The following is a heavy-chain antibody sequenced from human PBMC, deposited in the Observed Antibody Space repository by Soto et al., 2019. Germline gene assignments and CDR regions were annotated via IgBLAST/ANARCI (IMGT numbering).Heavy chain of an antibody. CDR3: AIYQRGYSGGSQFDP. D-gene: IGHD5-12*01. CDR1: DVSIGGSFHY. CDR2: IDLGGTK. V-gene: IGHV4-39*01. J-gene: IGHJ5*02. Sequence: QVQLQESGPGLVRPSETLSLTCTVSDVSIGGSFHYLGWSRQPPGKGLEWIGNIDLGGTKYYNPSLKSRLPLSLDTSKKLLSLELTSVTATDTAVYYCAIYQRGYSGGSQFDPWGQGTLVTVSS.